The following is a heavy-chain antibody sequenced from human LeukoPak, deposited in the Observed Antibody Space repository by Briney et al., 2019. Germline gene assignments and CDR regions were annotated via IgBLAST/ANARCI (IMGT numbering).Heavy chain of an antibody. Sequence: PSETLSLTCTVSGGSITSYCWSWIRQPPGKGLEWIGEINHSGSTNYNPSLKSRVTISVDTSKNQFSLKLSSVTAADTAVYYCARGLRDGYNSGYWGQGTLVTVSS. J-gene: IGHJ4*02. CDR3: ARGLRDGYNSGY. V-gene: IGHV4-34*01. CDR1: GGSITSYC. CDR2: INHSGST. D-gene: IGHD5-24*01.